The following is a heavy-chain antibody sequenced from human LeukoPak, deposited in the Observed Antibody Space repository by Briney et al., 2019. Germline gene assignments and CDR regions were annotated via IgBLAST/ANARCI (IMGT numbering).Heavy chain of an antibody. Sequence: ASVKVSCKASGYTFTSYYMHWVRQAPGQGLEWMGIINTSVGSTSYAQKFQGRVTMTRDTSTSTVYMELSSLRSEDTAVYYCARENEMSSTGLPGIAVAVGFDYWGQGTLVTLST. D-gene: IGHD6-19*01. J-gene: IGHJ4*02. CDR1: GYTFTSYY. V-gene: IGHV1-46*01. CDR2: INTSVGST. CDR3: ARENEMSSTGLPGIAVAVGFDY.